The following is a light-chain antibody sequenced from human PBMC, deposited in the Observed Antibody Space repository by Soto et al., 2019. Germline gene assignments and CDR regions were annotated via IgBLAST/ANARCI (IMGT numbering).Light chain of an antibody. CDR2: EDN. V-gene: IGLV6-57*01. CDR3: RSYDSSNHVV. Sequence: NFMLTQPHSVSESPGKTVTISCTRSSGSIASNYVQWYQQRPGGSPTTVIYEDNQRPSGVPDRFSGSIDSSSNSASLTISALKTEDEADYYCRSYDSSNHVVFGGGTKVTVL. CDR1: SGSIASNY. J-gene: IGLJ2*01.